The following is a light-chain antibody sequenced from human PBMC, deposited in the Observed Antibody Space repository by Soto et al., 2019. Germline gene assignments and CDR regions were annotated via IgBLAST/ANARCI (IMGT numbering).Light chain of an antibody. CDR1: QSVSSY. J-gene: IGKJ5*01. CDR2: DAS. CDR3: QQRNNWPIT. Sequence: EIVLTQSPATLSLSPVEGATLXCRASQSVSSYLAWYQQKPGQAPRLLIYDASNRATGIPVRFSGSGSGIDFTLTISSLEPEDFALYYCQQRNNWPITFGQGTRLEIK. V-gene: IGKV3-11*01.